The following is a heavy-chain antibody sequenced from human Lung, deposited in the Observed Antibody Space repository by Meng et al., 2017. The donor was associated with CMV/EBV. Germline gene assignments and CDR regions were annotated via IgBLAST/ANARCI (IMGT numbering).Heavy chain of an antibody. Sequence: SCTVSGGSISSYYWSWIRQPPGKGLEWIGYIYYSGSTNYNPPLKSRVTISVDTSKNQFSLKLSSVTAADTAVYYCARADGGDAFDIWGQGTMVTVSS. V-gene: IGHV4-59*01. CDR3: ARADGGDAFDI. CDR1: GGSISSYY. J-gene: IGHJ3*02. CDR2: IYYSGST.